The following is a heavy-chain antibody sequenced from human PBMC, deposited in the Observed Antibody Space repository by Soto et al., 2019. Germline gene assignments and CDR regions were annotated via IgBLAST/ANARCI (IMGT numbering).Heavy chain of an antibody. CDR1: GYSFTSYW. V-gene: IGHV5-51*01. CDR2: IYPGDSDT. D-gene: IGHD2-2*01. Sequence: EVQLVQSGAEVKKPGESLKISCKGSGYSFTSYWIGWVRQMPGKGLEWMGIIYPGDSDTRYSPPFQGQVTISADKSIXXAYLQWSSLQASDTAMYCCARPYSTSLDYYYGMDVWGQGTTVTVSS. J-gene: IGHJ6*02. CDR3: ARPYSTSLDYYYGMDV.